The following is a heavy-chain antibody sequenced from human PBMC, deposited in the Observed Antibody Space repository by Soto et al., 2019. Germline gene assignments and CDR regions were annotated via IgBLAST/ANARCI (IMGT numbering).Heavy chain of an antibody. V-gene: IGHV4-4*02. CDR2: IYHSGST. Sequence: SETLSLTCAVSGGSISSSNLWSWVRQPPGKGLEWIGEIYHSGSTNYNPSLKSRVTISVDKSKNQFSLKLSSVTAADTAVYYCARVKSSWYEREYFDYWGQGTLVTVSS. CDR3: ARVKSSWYEREYFDY. D-gene: IGHD6-13*01. J-gene: IGHJ4*02. CDR1: GGSISSSNL.